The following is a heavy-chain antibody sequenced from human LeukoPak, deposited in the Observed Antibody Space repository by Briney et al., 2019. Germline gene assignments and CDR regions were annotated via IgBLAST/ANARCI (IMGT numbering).Heavy chain of an antibody. CDR3: ATWALNYYGSGSYAYDY. J-gene: IGHJ4*02. Sequence: ASVKVSCKVSGYTLTELSTHWVRQAPGKGLEWMGGFDPEDGETIYAQKFQGRVTMTEDTSTDTAYMELSSLRSEDTAVYYCATWALNYYGSGSYAYDYWGQGTLVTVSS. CDR2: FDPEDGET. V-gene: IGHV1-24*01. D-gene: IGHD3-10*01. CDR1: GYTLTELS.